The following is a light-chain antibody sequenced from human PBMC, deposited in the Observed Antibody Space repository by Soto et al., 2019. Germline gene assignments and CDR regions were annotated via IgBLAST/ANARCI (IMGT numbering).Light chain of an antibody. J-gene: IGKJ4*01. Sequence: EIVLTQSPGTLSLSPGERATLSCRASQSVSSSYLAWYQQKPGQAPRLLIYGESSRATGIPDRFSGSGSGTDFTLTISRLEPEEFAVYYCQHYGSLVLTFGGGTKVEIK. CDR2: GES. CDR1: QSVSSSY. V-gene: IGKV3-20*01. CDR3: QHYGSLVLT.